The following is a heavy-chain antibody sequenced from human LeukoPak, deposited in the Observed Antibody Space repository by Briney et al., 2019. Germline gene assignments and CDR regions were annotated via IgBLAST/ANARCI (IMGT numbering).Heavy chain of an antibody. CDR3: ARDPKLELRPYYFDY. CDR2: IIPIFGTA. Sequence: ASVKVSCKASGYTFASYAISWVRQAPGQGLEWMGRIIPIFGTANYAQKFQGRVTITTDESTSTAYMELSSLRSEDTAVYYCARDPKLELRPYYFDYWGQGTLVTVSS. J-gene: IGHJ4*02. D-gene: IGHD1-7*01. CDR1: GYTFASYA. V-gene: IGHV1-69*05.